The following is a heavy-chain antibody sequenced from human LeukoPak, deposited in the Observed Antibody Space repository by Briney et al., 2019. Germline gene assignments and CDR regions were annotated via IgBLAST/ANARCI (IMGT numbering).Heavy chain of an antibody. J-gene: IGHJ4*02. D-gene: IGHD4-17*01. Sequence: GGSLRLSCAASGFSVSEKYMCWVRQAPGKGLEWIGRIKNKHEGGTTHYAPPVKGRFTISRDDSRNTLYLQMNNMNTEDTAVYYCCFGDYGDFWGQGTLVTVSS. V-gene: IGHV3-15*05. CDR1: GFSVSEKY. CDR2: IKNKHEGGTT. CDR3: CFGDYGDF.